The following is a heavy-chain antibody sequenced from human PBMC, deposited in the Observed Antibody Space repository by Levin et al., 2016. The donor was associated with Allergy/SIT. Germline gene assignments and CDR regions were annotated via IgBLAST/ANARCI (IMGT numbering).Heavy chain of an antibody. V-gene: IGHV3-23*01. CDR1: GFTFSSYA. CDR3: GRGLGGGSSPYHYVMDV. J-gene: IGHJ6*02. D-gene: IGHD4-23*01. Sequence: GESLKISCAVSGFTFSSYAMGWVRQAPGKGLEWVASVSGDGGRTNYAGSVKGRFTISRDNSKNTLYLQMNSLRAEDTAVYYCGRGLGGGSSPYHYVMDVWGQGTTVTVSS. CDR2: VSGDGGRT.